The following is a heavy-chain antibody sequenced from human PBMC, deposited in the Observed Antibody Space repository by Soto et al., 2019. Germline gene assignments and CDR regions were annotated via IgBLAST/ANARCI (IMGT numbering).Heavy chain of an antibody. D-gene: IGHD6-19*01. CDR3: ARGVAGPLHWFDP. V-gene: IGHV1-3*01. CDR2: INAGNGNT. Sequence: QVQLVQSGAEVKKPGASVKVSCKASGYTFTSYAKHWVRQAPGQRLEWMGWINAGNGNTKYSQKFQGRVTITRDTSASTAYMELSSLRSEDTAVYYCARGVAGPLHWFDPWGQGTLVTVSS. CDR1: GYTFTSYA. J-gene: IGHJ5*02.